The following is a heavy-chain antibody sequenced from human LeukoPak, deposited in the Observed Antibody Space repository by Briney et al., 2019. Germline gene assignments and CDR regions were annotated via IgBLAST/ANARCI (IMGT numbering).Heavy chain of an antibody. Sequence: SGGSLRLSCAASGFTFDDYAMHWVRQAPGKGLEWVSGISWNSGSIGYADSVKGRFTISRDNAKNSLYLQMNSLRAEDTALYYSAKDHRRAAADLLFDYWGQGTLVTVSS. CDR2: ISWNSGSI. CDR3: AKDHRRAAADLLFDY. D-gene: IGHD6-13*01. CDR1: GFTFDDYA. J-gene: IGHJ4*02. V-gene: IGHV3-9*01.